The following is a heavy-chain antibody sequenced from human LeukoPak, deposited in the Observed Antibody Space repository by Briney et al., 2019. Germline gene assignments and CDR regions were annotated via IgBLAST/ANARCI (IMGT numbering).Heavy chain of an antibody. J-gene: IGHJ4*02. Sequence: PSQTLSLTCTASGGSISSGGYYWSWIRQPPGKGLEWIGYIYHSGSTYYNPSLKSRVTISVDRSKNQFSLKLSSVTAADTAVYYCARGQYDILTGYSASDYWGQGTLVTVSS. D-gene: IGHD3-9*01. CDR3: ARGQYDILTGYSASDY. CDR2: IYHSGST. CDR1: GGSISSGGYY. V-gene: IGHV4-30-2*01.